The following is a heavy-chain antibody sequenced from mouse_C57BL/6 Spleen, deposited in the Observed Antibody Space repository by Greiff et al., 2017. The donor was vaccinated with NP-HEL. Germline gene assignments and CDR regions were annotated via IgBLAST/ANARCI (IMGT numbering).Heavy chain of an antibody. Sequence: VQLQQSGAELVRPGASVKLSCTASGFNIKDYYMHWVKQRPEQGLEWIGRIDPEDGDTAYAPQFQGKATMTAETASNTAYLQLSILTSEDTAVYYCTTVYYYGSRFDYWGQGTTLTVSS. J-gene: IGHJ2*01. CDR1: GFNIKDYY. V-gene: IGHV14-1*01. D-gene: IGHD1-1*01. CDR3: TTVYYYGSRFDY. CDR2: IDPEDGDT.